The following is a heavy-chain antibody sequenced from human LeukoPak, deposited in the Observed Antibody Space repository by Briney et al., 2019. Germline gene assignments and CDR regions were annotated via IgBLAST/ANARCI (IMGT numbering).Heavy chain of an antibody. Sequence: PSETLSLTCTVSGGSISSYYWSWIRQPAGKGLEWIGRIYTSGSTNYNPSLKSRVTMSVDTSKNQFSQKLNSVTAADTAVYYCARGSGSYSPYYYYYGMDVWGQGTTVTVSS. D-gene: IGHD3-10*01. V-gene: IGHV4-4*07. CDR1: GGSISSYY. J-gene: IGHJ6*02. CDR2: IYTSGST. CDR3: ARGSGSYSPYYYYYGMDV.